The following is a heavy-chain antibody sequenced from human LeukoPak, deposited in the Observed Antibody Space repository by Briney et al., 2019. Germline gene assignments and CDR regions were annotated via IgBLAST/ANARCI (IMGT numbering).Heavy chain of an antibody. CDR3: ARDLIMYGSESYSDDTFDP. CDR1: GYTFSSYG. D-gene: IGHD3-10*01. J-gene: IGHJ3*01. V-gene: IGHV1-18*04. Sequence: ASVKVSCKASGYTFSSYGISWVRQAPGQGLEWMGWINADTGNTNYAQKLQGRVTMTTDTSSSTAYMELRSLRSDDTAVYYCARDLIMYGSESYSDDTFDPWGQGTKVTVSS. CDR2: INADTGNT.